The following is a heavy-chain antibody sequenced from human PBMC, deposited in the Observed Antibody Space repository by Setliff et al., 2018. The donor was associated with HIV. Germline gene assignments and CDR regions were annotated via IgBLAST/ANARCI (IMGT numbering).Heavy chain of an antibody. V-gene: IGHV1-18*01. CDR2: ISAYNGNT. Sequence: GASVKVSCKASGYTLTSYGISWVRQAPGQGLEWMGWISAYNGNTNYAQKLQGRVTMTTDTSTSTAYMELRSLRSDDTAVYYCARLSRDGYNGGGWFDPWGQGTLVTVSS. CDR3: ARLSRDGYNGGGWFDP. CDR1: GYTLTSYG. D-gene: IGHD2-21*01. J-gene: IGHJ5*02.